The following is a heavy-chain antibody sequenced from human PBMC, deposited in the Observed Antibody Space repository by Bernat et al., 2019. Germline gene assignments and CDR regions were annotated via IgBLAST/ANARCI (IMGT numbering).Heavy chain of an antibody. CDR3: ARHRRDYGSVSYFRYFDL. CDR1: GGSISSTSYN. V-gene: IGHV4-39*01. CDR2: IYYSGST. J-gene: IGHJ2*01. Sequence: QLQLQESGPGLVKPSETLSLTCTVSGGSISSTSYNWGWIRQPPGKGLEWIGSIYYSGSTYYNPSLKSRVTISVDTSKNQFSLKLSSVTAADTAVYYCARHRRDYGSVSYFRYFDLWGRGTLVTVSS. D-gene: IGHD3-10*01.